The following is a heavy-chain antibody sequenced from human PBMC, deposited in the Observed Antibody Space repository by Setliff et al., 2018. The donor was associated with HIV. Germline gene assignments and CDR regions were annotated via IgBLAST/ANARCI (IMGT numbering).Heavy chain of an antibody. CDR3: ASARIPTGGVSTSLDF. CDR1: GFTFSNYG. D-gene: IGHD3-3*01. Sequence: PGGSLRLSCAASGFTFSNYGMNWVRQAPGKGLEWVSYISDSSSTIYYAGSVRGRFTISRDNARNSLYLQMNSLRPEDTAVYYCASARIPTGGVSTSLDFWGQGTLVTVSS. V-gene: IGHV3-48*01. CDR2: ISDSSSTI. J-gene: IGHJ4*02.